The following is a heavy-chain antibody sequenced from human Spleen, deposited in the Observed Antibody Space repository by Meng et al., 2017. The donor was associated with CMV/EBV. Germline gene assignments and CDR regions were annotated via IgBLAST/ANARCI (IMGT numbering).Heavy chain of an antibody. D-gene: IGHD1-26*01. CDR2: IYFSGNT. CDR3: ARDVAQVGATSAHYYHGLDV. CDR1: GEYY. V-gene: IGHV4-30-4*08. Sequence: GEYYWNWIRQPPGKGLEWIGYIYFSGNTYYNPSLKSRVIISVDTSKNQFSLKLTSVMAADTAVYYCARDVAQVGATSAHYYHGLDVWGPGTMVTVSS. J-gene: IGHJ6*02.